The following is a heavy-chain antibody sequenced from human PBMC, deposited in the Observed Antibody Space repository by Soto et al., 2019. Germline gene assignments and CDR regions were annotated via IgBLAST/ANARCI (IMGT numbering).Heavy chain of an antibody. CDR2: MNPNSGNT. D-gene: IGHD2-2*01. CDR1: GYTFTSYD. V-gene: IGHV1-8*01. Sequence: ASVKVSCKASGYTFTSYDINWVRQATGQGLEWMGWMNPNSGNTGYAQKFQGRVTMTRNTSISTAYMELSSLRSEDTAVYYCARELRLDKLYCSSTSCYQPLGDYMDVWGKGTTVTVSS. J-gene: IGHJ6*03. CDR3: ARELRLDKLYCSSTSCYQPLGDYMDV.